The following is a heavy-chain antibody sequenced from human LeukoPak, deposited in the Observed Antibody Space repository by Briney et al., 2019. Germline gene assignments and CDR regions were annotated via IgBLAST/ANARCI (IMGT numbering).Heavy chain of an antibody. CDR3: GREGDYYYGMDV. CDR1: GGSISNYY. V-gene: IGHV4-59*01. J-gene: IGHJ6*02. CDR2: IYYSGGT. D-gene: IGHD1-26*01. Sequence: SETLSLTCTVSGGSISNYYWSWIRQPPGKGLEWIGNIYYSGGTKYNPSLKSRVTISVDTSRNQFSLKLSSVTAADTAVYYCGREGDYYYGMDVWGQGTTVTVSS.